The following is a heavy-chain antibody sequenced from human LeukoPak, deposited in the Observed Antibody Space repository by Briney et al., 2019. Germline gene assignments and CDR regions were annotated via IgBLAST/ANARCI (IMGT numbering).Heavy chain of an antibody. V-gene: IGHV4-34*01. D-gene: IGHD3-3*02. Sequence: SETLSLTCAVFGRSFSGYYWSWIRQPPGKGLEWIGEINHSGSTNYNPSLKSRVTISVDTSKNQFSLKLRSVTAADTAVYYCARGVAIFGVAYFDYWGQGTLVTVSS. CDR3: ARGVAIFGVAYFDY. J-gene: IGHJ4*02. CDR1: GRSFSGYY. CDR2: INHSGST.